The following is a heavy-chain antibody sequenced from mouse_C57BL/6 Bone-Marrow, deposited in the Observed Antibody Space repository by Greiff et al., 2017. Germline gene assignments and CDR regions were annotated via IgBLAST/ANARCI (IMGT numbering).Heavy chain of an antibody. D-gene: IGHD1-1*01. V-gene: IGHV14-4*01. CDR2: IDPENGDT. Sequence: VQLQQSGAELVRPGASVKLSCTASGFNIKDDYMHWVKQRPEQGLEWIGWIDPENGDTEYASKFQGKATITADTSSNTAYLQLSSLTAEDTAVYYCTAGSSYTWFADWGKGTLVTVSA. J-gene: IGHJ3*01. CDR1: GFNIKDDY. CDR3: TAGSSYTWFAD.